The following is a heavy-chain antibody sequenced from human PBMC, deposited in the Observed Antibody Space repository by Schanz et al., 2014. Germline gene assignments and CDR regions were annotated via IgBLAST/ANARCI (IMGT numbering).Heavy chain of an antibody. D-gene: IGHD2-2*01. CDR2: INTKTGNP. Sequence: QVHLVQSESELKNPGASVKVSCKTSGYSFSTYAMNWVRQAPGQGLEWMGWINTKTGNPTYAQGFTGRFVFSLDTSVGTAHLTFPNLKADDTAVYSCARGYCAGTSCPIFDYWGQGTLVTVSS. CDR1: GYSFSTYA. V-gene: IGHV7-4-1*01. CDR3: ARGYCAGTSCPIFDY. J-gene: IGHJ4*02.